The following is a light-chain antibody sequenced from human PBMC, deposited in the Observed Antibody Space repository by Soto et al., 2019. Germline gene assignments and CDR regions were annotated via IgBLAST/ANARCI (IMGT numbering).Light chain of an antibody. CDR2: GAS. V-gene: IGKV3-20*01. Sequence: EIVLTQSPGTLSLSPGERATLSCRASQRVSSSYLAWYQQKPGQAPRLLIYGASSRATGIPDRFSGSGSGTDFTLTIIRLEPEDFPVYYCQQYGSSPVTFGQGTKVEIK. J-gene: IGKJ1*01. CDR1: QRVSSSY. CDR3: QQYGSSPVT.